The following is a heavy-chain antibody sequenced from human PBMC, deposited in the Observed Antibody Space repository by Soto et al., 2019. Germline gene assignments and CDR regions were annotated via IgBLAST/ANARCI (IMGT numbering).Heavy chain of an antibody. J-gene: IGHJ3*02. Sequence: QITLKESGPTLVKPTQTLTLTCTFSGFSLSTSGVGVGWIRQPPGKALEWLALIYWDDDKRYSPSLKSRLTITKDTSKNQVVLTMTNMDPVDTATYYCAHRLDAQLWNPSDAFDIWGQGTMVTVS. CDR2: IYWDDDK. V-gene: IGHV2-5*02. CDR1: GFSLSTSGVG. D-gene: IGHD5-18*01. CDR3: AHRLDAQLWNPSDAFDI.